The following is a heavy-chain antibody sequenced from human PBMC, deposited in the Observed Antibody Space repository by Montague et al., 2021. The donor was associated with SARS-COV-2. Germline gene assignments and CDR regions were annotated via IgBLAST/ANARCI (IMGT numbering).Heavy chain of an antibody. J-gene: IGHJ4*02. CDR2: INHRGST. CDR1: GGSFSNYY. CDR3: ARGGIAARRHYLDY. D-gene: IGHD6-6*01. V-gene: IGHV4-34*01. Sequence: SETLSLTCAVSGGSFSNYYWTWIRQPPGKGLEWIGEINHRGSTTYNPSLKSRVTISVDTSTNQLSLQLSSVTAAATAVDFCARGGIAARRHYLDYWGQGTLVTVSS.